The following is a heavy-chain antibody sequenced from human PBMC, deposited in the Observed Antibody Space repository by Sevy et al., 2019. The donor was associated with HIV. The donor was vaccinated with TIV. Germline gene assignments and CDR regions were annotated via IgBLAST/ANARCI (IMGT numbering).Heavy chain of an antibody. D-gene: IGHD6-19*01. V-gene: IGHV1-69*13. CDR2: IIPILGTT. Sequence: ASVKVSCKASGGTFSTYGISWVRQAAGQGLEWMGGIIPILGTTNYAQKFQGRVTITADEFTKTAYMELSSLRSEDTAVYYCARGGGNGWYYFDYWGQETLVTVSS. CDR3: ARGGGNGWYYFDY. J-gene: IGHJ4*02. CDR1: GGTFSTYG.